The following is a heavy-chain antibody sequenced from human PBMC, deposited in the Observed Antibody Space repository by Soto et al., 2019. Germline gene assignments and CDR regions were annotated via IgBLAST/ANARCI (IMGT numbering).Heavy chain of an antibody. CDR1: GLSFNIYA. J-gene: IGHJ4*02. V-gene: IGHV3-23*01. Sequence: GGSLRLSCAASGLSFNIYAMSWVRQAPGKGLEWVSGISGSGDRTHYVDSVKGRFTISRDNVKNTLYLQMNSLRAEDTAVYYCAKASTYEYVWGSFRYYFDHWGQGALVTVSS. CDR2: ISGSGDRT. CDR3: AKASTYEYVWGSFRYYFDH. D-gene: IGHD3-16*02.